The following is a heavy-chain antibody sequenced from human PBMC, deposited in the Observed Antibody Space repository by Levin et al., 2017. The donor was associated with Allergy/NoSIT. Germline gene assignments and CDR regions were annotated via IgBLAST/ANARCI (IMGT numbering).Heavy chain of an antibody. D-gene: IGHD6-6*01. CDR3: ARGGSSSPYYFDL. V-gene: IGHV3-72*01. CDR1: GFIFSDYY. Sequence: GGSLRLSCVASGFIFSDYYMDWVRQAPGKGLEWVGRSRNKANSYTTVYAASVTGRFTVSRHDSNNSLFLQMNTLKTEDTAMFYCARGGSSSPYYFDLWGRGTLVTVSS. CDR2: SRNKANSYTT. J-gene: IGHJ2*01.